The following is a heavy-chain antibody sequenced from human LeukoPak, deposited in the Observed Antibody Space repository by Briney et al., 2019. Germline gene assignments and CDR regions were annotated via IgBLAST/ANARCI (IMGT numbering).Heavy chain of an antibody. CDR1: GFTFSSYS. D-gene: IGHD3-22*01. CDR3: ARVGRITMIVVAAGIDY. V-gene: IGHV3-48*01. CDR2: ISSSSSTI. J-gene: IGHJ4*02. Sequence: PGGSLRLSCAASGFTFSSYSMNWVRQAPGKGLEWVSYISSSSSTIYYADSVKGRFTISRDNAKNSLYLQMNSLRAEDTAVYYCARVGRITMIVVAAGIDYWGRGTLVTVSS.